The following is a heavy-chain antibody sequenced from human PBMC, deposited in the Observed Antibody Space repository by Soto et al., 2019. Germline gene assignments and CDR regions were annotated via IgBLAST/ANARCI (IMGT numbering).Heavy chain of an antibody. V-gene: IGHV3-23*01. CDR1: GFTFSSYA. CDR2: ISGSGGST. Sequence: EVQLLESGGGLVQPGGSLRLSCAASGFTFSSYAMSWVRQAPGKGLEWVSAISGSGGSTYYADSVKGRFTISRDNSKNTLYPPMNSLRAEDTAVYYCAKDSVPRLKLLTVWGQVTTVTVSS. CDR3: AKDSVPRLKLLTV. D-gene: IGHD2-15*01. J-gene: IGHJ6*02.